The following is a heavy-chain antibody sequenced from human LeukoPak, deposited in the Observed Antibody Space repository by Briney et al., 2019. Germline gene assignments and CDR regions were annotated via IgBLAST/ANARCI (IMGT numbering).Heavy chain of an antibody. CDR1: GDTFTSYY. CDR2: INPSGGST. V-gene: IGHV1-46*01. CDR3: ARGVVGAKGNLDY. J-gene: IGHJ4*02. D-gene: IGHD1-26*01. Sequence: ASRRVCCKASGDTFTSYYMHCVRQAPGQGLEWMGIINPSGGSTSYAQKFQGRVTMTRDMSTSTVYMELSSLRSEDTAVYYCARGVVGAKGNLDYWGQGTLVTVSS.